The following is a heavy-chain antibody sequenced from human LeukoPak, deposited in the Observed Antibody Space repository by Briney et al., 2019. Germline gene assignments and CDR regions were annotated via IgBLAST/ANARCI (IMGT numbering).Heavy chain of an antibody. CDR3: ASVSYDFWSGYYLDY. J-gene: IGHJ4*02. V-gene: IGHV4-30-2*01. Sequence: SETLSLTCAVSGGSISSGGYSWSWIRQPPGKGLEWIVYIYHSGSTYYNPSLKSRVTISVDRSKNQFSLKLSSVTAADTAVYYCASVSYDFWSGYYLDYWGQGTLVTVSS. D-gene: IGHD3-3*01. CDR1: GGSISSGGYS. CDR2: IYHSGST.